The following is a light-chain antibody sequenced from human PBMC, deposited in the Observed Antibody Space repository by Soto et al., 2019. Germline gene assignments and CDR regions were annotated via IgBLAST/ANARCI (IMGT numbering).Light chain of an antibody. CDR2: VNR. J-gene: IGLJ2*01. Sequence: QSVLTQPPSVSGAPGQRVTISCTGSSSNIGAGFDVHWYQQRPGTAPKLLIYVNRNRPSGVPDRFSGSKSGTSASLAITGLQAGDEADYYCQSYDSSLSVVVFGGGTKLTVL. V-gene: IGLV1-40*01. CDR3: QSYDSSLSVVV. CDR1: SSNIGAGFD.